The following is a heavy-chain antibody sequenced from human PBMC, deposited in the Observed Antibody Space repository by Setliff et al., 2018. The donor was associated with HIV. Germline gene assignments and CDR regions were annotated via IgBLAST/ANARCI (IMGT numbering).Heavy chain of an antibody. CDR2: ISSDGSNK. D-gene: IGHD6-6*01. Sequence: PGGSLRLSCAASEFTFRSYAMHWVRQAPGKGLEWVALISSDGSNKYYADPVKGRFTISRDNSKNTLYLQMNSLRAEDTAVYYCANFGGNTISAPLDYWGQGTLVTVSS. J-gene: IGHJ4*02. CDR3: ANFGGNTISAPLDY. V-gene: IGHV3-30*04. CDR1: EFTFRSYA.